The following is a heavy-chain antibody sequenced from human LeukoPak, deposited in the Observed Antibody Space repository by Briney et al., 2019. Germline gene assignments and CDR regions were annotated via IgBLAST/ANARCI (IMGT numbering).Heavy chain of an antibody. V-gene: IGHV3-74*01. CDR3: AMIKEG. CDR1: GFTFSNNW. J-gene: IGHJ4*02. Sequence: PGGSLRLSCAASGFTFSNNWMHWVRQAPGKGLVWVSRINSDGRTTTYADSVKGRFTISRDNAKNTLYLQMNSLRAEDTAVSYCAMIKEGWGQGTLVTVSS. CDR2: INSDGRTT. D-gene: IGHD3-22*01.